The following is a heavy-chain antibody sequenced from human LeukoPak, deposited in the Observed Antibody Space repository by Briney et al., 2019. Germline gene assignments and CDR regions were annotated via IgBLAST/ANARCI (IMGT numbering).Heavy chain of an antibody. D-gene: IGHD2-15*01. J-gene: IGHJ5*02. CDR2: IYYSGST. Sequence: SETLSLTCTVSGGSMRSYYWSWVRQPPGKGLEWIGYIYYSGSTNYNPSLKSRVTISLDTSKNQFSLNLSSVTATDTAVYYCARGGPYCSGGGCYSRTSNWFDPWGQGTLVTVSS. V-gene: IGHV4-59*08. CDR3: ARGGPYCSGGGCYSRTSNWFDP. CDR1: GGSMRSYY.